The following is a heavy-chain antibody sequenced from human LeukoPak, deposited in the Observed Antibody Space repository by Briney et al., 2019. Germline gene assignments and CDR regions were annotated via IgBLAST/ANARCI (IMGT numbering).Heavy chain of an antibody. CDR3: ARLHGLGSFFAF. CDR1: GYSFDKYW. J-gene: IGHJ4*02. D-gene: IGHD3-10*01. CDR2: IYPGDSDT. V-gene: IGHV5-51*01. Sequence: GESLNIPCKASGYSFDKYWIGWVRQKPGKGLELMGIIYPGDSDTRYRPSFEGQITISADKSINTAYLQWRSLKASDTAMYYCARLHGLGSFFAFWGQGTLVTVFS.